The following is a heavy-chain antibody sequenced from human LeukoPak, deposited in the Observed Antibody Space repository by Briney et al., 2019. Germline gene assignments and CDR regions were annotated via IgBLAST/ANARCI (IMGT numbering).Heavy chain of an antibody. CDR2: IYYSGNT. V-gene: IGHV4-39*01. J-gene: IGHJ4*02. Sequence: PSETLSLTCTVSGGSISSSSYYWGWIRQPPGKGLEWIGSIYYSGNTYYNPSLKSRVTISVDTSKNQFSLKLSSVTAADTAVYYCARRHSSSRSTFDYWGQGTLVTVSS. CDR3: ARRHSSSRSTFDY. CDR1: GGSISSSSYY. D-gene: IGHD6-13*01.